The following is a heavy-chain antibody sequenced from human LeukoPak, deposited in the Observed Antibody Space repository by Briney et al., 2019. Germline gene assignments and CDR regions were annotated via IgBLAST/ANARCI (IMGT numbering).Heavy chain of an antibody. Sequence: GGSLRVSCEASGFTFTSYVMRWVRQAPGKGLEWVSYICSSSSAIYYVVSVKGRFTISRDNAKSSLYLQLNSLRAEDTAVYYCARSLWVGATYPYHRGQGTLVTVSS. J-gene: IGHJ4*02. D-gene: IGHD1-26*01. CDR2: ICSSSSAI. CDR3: ARSLWVGATYPYH. V-gene: IGHV3-48*01. CDR1: GFTFTSYV.